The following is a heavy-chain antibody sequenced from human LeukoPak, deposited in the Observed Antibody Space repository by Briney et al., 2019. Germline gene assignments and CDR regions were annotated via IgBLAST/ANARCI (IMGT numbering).Heavy chain of an antibody. CDR2: ISWSSEYM. D-gene: IGHD1-26*01. V-gene: IGHV3-9*01. CDR3: ASQRVGY. J-gene: IGHJ4*02. CDR1: GFTFRGSA. Sequence: GGSLRLSCAASGFTFRGSAMHWVRQVPGKGLEWVSSISWSSEYMFYADSVKGRFTISRDNAKNSLYLQMNSLRDEDTAVYYCASQRVGYWGQGTLVTVSS.